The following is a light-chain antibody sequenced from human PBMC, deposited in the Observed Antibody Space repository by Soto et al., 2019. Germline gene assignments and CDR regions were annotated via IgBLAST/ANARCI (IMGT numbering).Light chain of an antibody. J-gene: IGKJ5*01. CDR2: DAS. CDR3: QQYNNWPPIT. CDR1: QSVSSN. V-gene: IGKV3-15*01. Sequence: VMTQSQVTLSVSPGERTTLSCRASQSVSSNLAWYQQRPGQAPRLLIYDASTRATGIPSRFSGSGSGTEFTLTISSLQSEDFAVYYCQQYNNWPPITFGQRTRLEIK.